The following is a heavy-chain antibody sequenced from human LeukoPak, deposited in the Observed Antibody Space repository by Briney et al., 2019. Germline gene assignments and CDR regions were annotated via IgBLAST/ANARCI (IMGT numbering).Heavy chain of an antibody. CDR2: MYYSGNT. J-gene: IGHJ4*02. Sequence: SETLSLTCTVSGGSITSSSYYWGWIRQPPGKGLEWIGNMYYSGNTYYNPSLKSRVTISVDTSKNQFSLKLSSVAAADTAVYYCARGRRDGYNLKYFDYWGQGTLATVSS. D-gene: IGHD5-24*01. CDR1: GGSITSSSYY. V-gene: IGHV4-39*01. CDR3: ARGRRDGYNLKYFDY.